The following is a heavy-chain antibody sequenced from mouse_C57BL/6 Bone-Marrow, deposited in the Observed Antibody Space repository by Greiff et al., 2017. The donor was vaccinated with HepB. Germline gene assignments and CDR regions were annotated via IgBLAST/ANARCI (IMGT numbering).Heavy chain of an antibody. CDR1: GYAFTNYL. V-gene: IGHV1-54*01. CDR2: INPGSGGT. D-gene: IGHD1-1*01. Sequence: QVQLKQSGAELVRPGTSVKVSCKASGYAFTNYLIEWVKQRPGQGLEWIGVINPGSGGTNYNEKFKGKATLTADKSSSTAYMQLSSLTSEDSAVYFCARHYGSSLDYWGQGTTLTVSS. CDR3: ARHYGSSLDY. J-gene: IGHJ2*01.